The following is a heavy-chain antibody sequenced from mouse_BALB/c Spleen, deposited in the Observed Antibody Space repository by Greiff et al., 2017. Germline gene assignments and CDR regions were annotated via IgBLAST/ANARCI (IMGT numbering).Heavy chain of an antibody. Sequence: VKLQESGAELVRPGSSVKISCKASGYAFSSYWMNWVKQRPGQGLEWIGQIYPGDGDTNYNGKFKGKATLTADKSSSTAYMQLSSLTSEDSAVYFCARSGGTSTAPYWYFDVWGAGTTVTVSS. V-gene: IGHV1-80*01. CDR3: ARSGGTSTAPYWYFDV. CDR1: GYAFSSYW. CDR2: IYPGDGDT. D-gene: IGHD1-2*01. J-gene: IGHJ1*01.